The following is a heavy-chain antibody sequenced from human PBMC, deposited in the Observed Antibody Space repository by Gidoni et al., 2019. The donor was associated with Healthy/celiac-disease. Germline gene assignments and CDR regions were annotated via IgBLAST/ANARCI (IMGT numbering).Heavy chain of an antibody. CDR1: GFPFSSYA. Sequence: QVQLVESGGGVVQPGRSLRLSCAASGFPFSSYAMHWVRQAPGKGLEWVAVISYDGSNKYYADSVKGRFTISRDNSKNTLYLQMNSLRAEDTAVYYCARETDAFDIWGQGTMVTVSS. CDR3: ARETDAFDI. CDR2: ISYDGSNK. J-gene: IGHJ3*02. V-gene: IGHV3-30*01.